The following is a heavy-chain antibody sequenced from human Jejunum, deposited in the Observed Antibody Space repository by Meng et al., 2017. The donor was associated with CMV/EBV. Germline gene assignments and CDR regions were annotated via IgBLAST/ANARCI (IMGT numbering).Heavy chain of an antibody. CDR2: IYRTGGT. CDR3: ARDPYSGTYSVDY. D-gene: IGHD1-26*01. J-gene: IGHJ4*02. V-gene: IGHV4-4*02. Sequence: SPSSNWFYWVRQPPGKGLEWIGEIYRTGGTNYNPSLKSRVTMSLDKSKNQFSLSLNSVTAADTAVYYCARDPYSGTYSVDYWGPGILVTVSS. CDR1: SPSSNW.